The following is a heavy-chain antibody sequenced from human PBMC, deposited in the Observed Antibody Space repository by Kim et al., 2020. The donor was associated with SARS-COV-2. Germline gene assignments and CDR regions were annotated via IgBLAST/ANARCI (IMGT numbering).Heavy chain of an antibody. D-gene: IGHD5-18*01. CDR1: GFTFSPYS. CDR2: ISSGSSNI. Sequence: GGSLRLSCAASGFTFSPYSMNWVRQAPGKGMEWVSCISSGSSNIYYADSVKGRFTISRDNAKNSLYLQMKSLRAEDTAVYYCAREADTAMTFDIWGQGTMVTVSS. J-gene: IGHJ3*02. V-gene: IGHV3-21*01. CDR3: AREADTAMTFDI.